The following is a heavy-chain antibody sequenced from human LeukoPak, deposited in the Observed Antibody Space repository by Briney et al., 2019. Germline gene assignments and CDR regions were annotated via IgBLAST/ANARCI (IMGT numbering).Heavy chain of an antibody. Sequence: GGSLRLSCAASGFTFSSYGMHWVRQAPGKGLEWVAVISYDGSNKYYADSVKGRFTISRDNSKNTLYLQMNGLRAEDTAIYFCATGAYCDHWGQGTLVTVSS. CDR3: ATGAYCDH. CDR2: ISYDGSNK. V-gene: IGHV3-30*03. J-gene: IGHJ4*02. CDR1: GFTFSSYG.